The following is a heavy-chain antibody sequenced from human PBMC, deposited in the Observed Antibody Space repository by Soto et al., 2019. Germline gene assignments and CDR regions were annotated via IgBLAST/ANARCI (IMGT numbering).Heavy chain of an antibody. CDR2: IIPIFGTA. V-gene: IGHV1-69*06. CDR3: ARGGDGRITIFGVVIPYGMDV. CDR1: GGTFSSYA. D-gene: IGHD3-3*01. Sequence: QVQVVQSGAEVKKPGSSVKVSCKASGGTFSSYAISWVRQAPGQGLEWMGGIIPIFGTANYAQKVKGRVTITADKSTTTAYMELSSLRSEDTAVYYCARGGDGRITIFGVVIPYGMDVWGQGTTVTVSS. J-gene: IGHJ6*02.